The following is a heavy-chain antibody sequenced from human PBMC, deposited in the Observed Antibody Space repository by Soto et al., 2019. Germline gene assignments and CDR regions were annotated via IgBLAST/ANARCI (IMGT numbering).Heavy chain of an antibody. J-gene: IGHJ4*02. CDR1: GFTFSSYS. CDR2: IRSGGSPV. Sequence: SLRLSCAASGFTFSSYSMNWVRQAPGRGLEWVSCIRSGGSPVYYADSVKGRFTISRDDARNSLYLQLNSLRVEDTAVCYCAREIYGSNEGIVYWGQGTQVTVSS. V-gene: IGHV3-48*01. CDR3: AREIYGSNEGIVY. D-gene: IGHD2-8*01.